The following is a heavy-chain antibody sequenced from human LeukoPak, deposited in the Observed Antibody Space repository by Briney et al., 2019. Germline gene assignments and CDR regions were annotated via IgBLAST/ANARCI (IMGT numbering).Heavy chain of an antibody. J-gene: IGHJ4*02. CDR1: GFTFNTYS. V-gene: IGHV3-48*02. Sequence: GGSLRLSCAASGFTFNTYSMNWVRQTPGKGLEWVSYISSSGGTIYYADSVKGRFTISRDNAKNSLYLQMNSLRDEDTAVYHCAGDTIFDYWGQGSLVTVSS. CDR2: ISSSGGTI. CDR3: AGDTIFDY. D-gene: IGHD3-9*01.